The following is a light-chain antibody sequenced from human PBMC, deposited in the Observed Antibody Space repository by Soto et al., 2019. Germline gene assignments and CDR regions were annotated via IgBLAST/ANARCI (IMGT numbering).Light chain of an antibody. J-gene: IGKJ5*01. CDR2: GVS. V-gene: IGKV3-15*01. CDR3: QQYNDWPIT. Sequence: EIVITQSPATLSVSPGERVTLSCRASQSVGSNLAWYQHKPGQAPRLLIYGVSTRATGIPARFSGSASGTDFILTISSLQSEDFAVYSCQQYNDWPITFGPGTRLEN. CDR1: QSVGSN.